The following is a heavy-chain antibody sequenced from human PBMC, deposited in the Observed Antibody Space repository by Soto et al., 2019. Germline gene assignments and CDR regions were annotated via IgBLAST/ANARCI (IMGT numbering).Heavy chain of an antibody. CDR2: INSAGSTT. D-gene: IGHD5-18*01. Sequence: EVQLVESGGGLVQPGGSLRLSCAASGFTFSSYWMHWVRQAPGKGLVWVSRINSAGSTTSYADSVKGRFTISRDNAKNTLYLQMNSLRAEDTAVYYCARGTWIHLSSPSYGMDVWGQGTTVTVSS. J-gene: IGHJ6*02. V-gene: IGHV3-74*01. CDR3: ARGTWIHLSSPSYGMDV. CDR1: GFTFSSYW.